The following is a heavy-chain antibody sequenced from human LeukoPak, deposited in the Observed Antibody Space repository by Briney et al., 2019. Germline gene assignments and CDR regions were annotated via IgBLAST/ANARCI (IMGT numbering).Heavy chain of an antibody. J-gene: IGHJ3*02. CDR2: IIPIFGTA. Sequence: ASVKVSCKASGGTFSSYAISWVRQAPGQGLEWMGGIIPIFGTANYAQKFQGRVTITADESTSTAYMEPSSLRSEDTAVYYCARTAAGDAFDIWGQGTMVTVSS. CDR3: ARTAAGDAFDI. D-gene: IGHD6-13*01. V-gene: IGHV1-69*13. CDR1: GGTFSSYA.